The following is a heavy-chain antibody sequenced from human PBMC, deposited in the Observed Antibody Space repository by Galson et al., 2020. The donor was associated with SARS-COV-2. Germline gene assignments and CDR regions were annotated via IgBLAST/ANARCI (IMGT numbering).Heavy chain of an antibody. Sequence: SATLSLTCAVYGGSFSGYYWSWIRQPPGKGLEWIGEINHSGSTNYNPSLKSRVTISVDTSKNQFSLKLSSVTAADTAVYYCARDGLWFGELSPYYYYYGMDVWGQGTTVTVSS. D-gene: IGHD3-10*01. CDR3: ARDGLWFGELSPYYYYYGMDV. V-gene: IGHV4-34*01. CDR2: INHSGST. CDR1: GGSFSGYY. J-gene: IGHJ6*02.